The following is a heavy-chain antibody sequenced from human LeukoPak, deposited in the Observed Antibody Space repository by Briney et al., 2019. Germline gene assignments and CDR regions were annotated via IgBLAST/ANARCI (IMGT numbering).Heavy chain of an antibody. D-gene: IGHD2-2*01. CDR2: IIPIFGTA. CDR1: GGTFSSYA. CDR3: ARDPCSSTSCQGFDY. V-gene: IGHV1-69*13. Sequence: GASVKVSCKASGGTFSSYAISWVRQAPGQGLEWMGGIIPIFGTANYAQKFQGRVTITADESTSTAYMELSSLRSEDTAVYYRARDPCSSTSCQGFDYWGQGTLVTVSS. J-gene: IGHJ4*02.